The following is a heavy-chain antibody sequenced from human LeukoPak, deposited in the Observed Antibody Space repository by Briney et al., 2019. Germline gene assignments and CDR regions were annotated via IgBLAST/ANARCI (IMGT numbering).Heavy chain of an antibody. V-gene: IGHV3-9*01. D-gene: IGHD6-13*01. Sequence: GRSLRLSCAASGFTFDDYAMHWVRQAPGKGLEWVSSISWSSGTINYADSVKGRFTISRDNARNSLYLQMNSLRTEDTALYYCAKEPQSNSRYGNFHHWGQGTLVTVSS. CDR1: GFTFDDYA. J-gene: IGHJ1*01. CDR2: ISWSSGTI. CDR3: AKEPQSNSRYGNFHH.